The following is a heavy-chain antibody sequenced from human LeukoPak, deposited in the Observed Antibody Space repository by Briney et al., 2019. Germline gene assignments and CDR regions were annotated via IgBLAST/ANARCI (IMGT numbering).Heavy chain of an antibody. CDR2: IIPILGIA. V-gene: IGHV1-69*04. D-gene: IGHD4-11*01. J-gene: IGHJ4*02. CDR1: GYTFTGYY. Sequence: SVKVSCKASGYTFTGYYMHWVRQAPGQGLEWMGRIIPILGIANYAQKFQGRVTITADKSTSTAYMELSSLRSEDTAVYYCARGSYSNYVGASYYFDYWGQGTLVTVSS. CDR3: ARGSYSNYVGASYYFDY.